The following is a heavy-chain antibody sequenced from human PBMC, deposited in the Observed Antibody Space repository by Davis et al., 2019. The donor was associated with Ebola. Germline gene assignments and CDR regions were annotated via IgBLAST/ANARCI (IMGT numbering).Heavy chain of an antibody. D-gene: IGHD1-26*01. CDR3: ARDYSGSSPRTKLGGY. CDR2: INPHNGNT. J-gene: IGHJ4*02. CDR1: GYTFTNYG. Sequence: ASVKVSCKASGYTFTNYGITWVRQAPGQGLEWMGWINPHNGNTNYAQNVQGRVIMTSDTATTTAYMEVGSLRSDDTAVYYCARDYSGSSPRTKLGGYWGQGTQVTVSS. V-gene: IGHV1-18*04.